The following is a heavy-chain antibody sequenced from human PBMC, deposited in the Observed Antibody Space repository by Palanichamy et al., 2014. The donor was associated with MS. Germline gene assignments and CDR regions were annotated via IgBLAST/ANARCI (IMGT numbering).Heavy chain of an antibody. CDR1: GFSFTHAW. D-gene: IGHD6-19*01. J-gene: IGHJ4*02. CDR2: IKAKSDGGTT. Sequence: EGQLVEFGGDLVEPGGSLRLSCAASGFSFTHAWMSWVRQGPGKGLEWIGLIKAKSDGGTTDFPAPVRDRFTISRDDSTNTVYLQMKSLKTEDTGMYFCAHLGSGWYVLDWGQGTLVTVSS. V-gene: IGHV3-15*01. CDR3: AHLGSGWYVLD.